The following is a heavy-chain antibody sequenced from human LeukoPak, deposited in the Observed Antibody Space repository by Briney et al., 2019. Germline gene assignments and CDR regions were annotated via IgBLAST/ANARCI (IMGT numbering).Heavy chain of an antibody. D-gene: IGHD3-10*01. CDR2: ITSSGNKI. Sequence: PGGSLRLSCAASGFIFSDYEMNWVRQAPGKGLEWISYITSSGNKIHYADSVKGRFTISRDNSKNTLYLQMNSLRAEDTAVYYCAKLLWFGELFSAYDYWGQGTLVTVSS. J-gene: IGHJ4*02. CDR1: GFIFSDYE. V-gene: IGHV3-48*03. CDR3: AKLLWFGELFSAYDY.